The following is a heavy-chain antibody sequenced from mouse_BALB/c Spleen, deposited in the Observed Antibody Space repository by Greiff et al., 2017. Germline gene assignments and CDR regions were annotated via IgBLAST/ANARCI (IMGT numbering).Heavy chain of an antibody. J-gene: IGHJ2*01. CDR2: ISYDGSN. CDR1: GYSITSGYY. CDR3: ARDLRIFDY. Sequence: EVQLQQSGPGLVKPSQSLSLTCSVTGYSITSGYYLNWIRQFPGNKLEWMGYISYDGSNNYNPSLKNRISITRDTSKNQFFLKLISVTTEDTATYYCARDLRIFDYWGQGTTLTVSS. V-gene: IGHV3-6*02. D-gene: IGHD1-1*01.